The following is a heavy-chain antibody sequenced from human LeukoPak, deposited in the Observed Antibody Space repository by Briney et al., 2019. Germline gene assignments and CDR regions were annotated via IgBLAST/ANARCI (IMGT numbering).Heavy chain of an antibody. V-gene: IGHV4-34*01. J-gene: IGHJ4*02. CDR1: GGSFSGYY. CDR3: ARGHLRYLFDY. CDR2: INHSGST. D-gene: IGHD1-26*01. Sequence: SETLSLTCAVYGGSFSGYYWSWIRQPPGKGLEWIGEINHSGSTNYNPSLKSRVTISVDTSKNQFSLKLSSVTAADTAVYYCARGHLRYLFDYWGQGTLVTVSS.